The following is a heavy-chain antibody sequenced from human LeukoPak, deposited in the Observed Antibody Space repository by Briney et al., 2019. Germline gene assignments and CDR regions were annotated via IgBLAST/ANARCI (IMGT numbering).Heavy chain of an antibody. Sequence: TSETLSLTCTVSSGSISTYYWSWIRQPPGKGLEWIGYIYYSGSTNYNPSLKSRVTISVDTSKNQFSLKLNSVTAADTAVYYCARTTEWFDAFDIWGQGTMVTVSS. CDR3: ARTTEWFDAFDI. V-gene: IGHV4-59*01. CDR1: SGSISTYY. CDR2: IYYSGST. J-gene: IGHJ3*02. D-gene: IGHD3-3*01.